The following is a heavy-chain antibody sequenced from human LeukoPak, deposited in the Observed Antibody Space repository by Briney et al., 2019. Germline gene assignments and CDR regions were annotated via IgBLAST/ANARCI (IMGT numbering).Heavy chain of an antibody. CDR2: ISAGGT. J-gene: IGHJ4*02. V-gene: IGHV3-23*01. Sequence: GGSLRLSCAASGFTFSSHAMHWVRQAPGKGLEWVSAISAGGTFYADFVKGRFTISRDNSKNTLYLQMNSLRVDDTAVYYCVKGLYTIDYWGQGTLVTVSS. D-gene: IGHD2-2*02. CDR3: VKGLYTIDY. CDR1: GFTFSSHA.